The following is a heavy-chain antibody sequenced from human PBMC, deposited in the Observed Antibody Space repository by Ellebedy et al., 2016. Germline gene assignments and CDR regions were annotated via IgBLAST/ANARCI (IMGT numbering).Heavy chain of an antibody. D-gene: IGHD5-24*01. J-gene: IGHJ4*02. CDR3: ARHGDNYGNPGHFEY. V-gene: IGHV4-39*01. CDR2: LYYSTNSHFNGNT. Sequence: SETLSLTCTVSGGSISRSDLYWGWIRQAPGKGLEWIGSLYYSTNSHFNGNTCHNPSLRSRVILSGDTSKNQISLKLSSVTAADTAVYYCARHGDNYGNPGHFEYWGQGTLVSVSS. CDR1: GGSISRSDLY.